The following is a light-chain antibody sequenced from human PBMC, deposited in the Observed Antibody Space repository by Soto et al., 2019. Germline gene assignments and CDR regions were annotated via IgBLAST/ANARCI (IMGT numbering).Light chain of an antibody. V-gene: IGKV3-20*01. J-gene: IGKJ1*01. CDR2: GAT. CDR3: QQYSSVWT. Sequence: EIVLTQSPGTLSLSPGERATLSCRASQRFSSNYLAWYQQKPGQAPRLLIYGATTKATGIPDRFSGSEAGTDFTLTISRLEPEDSAVYYCQQYSSVWTFGQGTKVEI. CDR1: QRFSSNY.